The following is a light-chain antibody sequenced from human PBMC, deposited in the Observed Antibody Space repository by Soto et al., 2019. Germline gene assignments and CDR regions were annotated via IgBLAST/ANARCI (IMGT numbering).Light chain of an antibody. CDR1: SSDIGAYDL. CDR3: SSYTSSSTPYV. J-gene: IGLJ1*01. V-gene: IGLV2-14*01. CDR2: EVS. Sequence: SALAQPASVSGSPGQSITISCSGTSSDIGAYDLVSWYQQHPGRAPKLIIYEVSNRPSGVSNRFSGSKSGNTASLTISGLQAEDEADYYCSSYTSSSTPYVFGTGTKVTVL.